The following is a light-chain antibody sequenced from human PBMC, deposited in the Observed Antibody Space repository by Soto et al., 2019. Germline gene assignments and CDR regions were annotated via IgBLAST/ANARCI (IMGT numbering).Light chain of an antibody. CDR2: DVT. CDR1: SSDVGGFNY. CDR3: CSYACSHYV. J-gene: IGLJ1*01. V-gene: IGLV2-14*03. Sequence: QSVLTQPASVSGSPGQSITISCTGTSSDVGGFNYVSWYQQHPGKAPKLMIYDVTNRPSGVSYRFSGSKSGNTASLTISGLQAEDEADYYCCSYACSHYVFGTGTKVTVL.